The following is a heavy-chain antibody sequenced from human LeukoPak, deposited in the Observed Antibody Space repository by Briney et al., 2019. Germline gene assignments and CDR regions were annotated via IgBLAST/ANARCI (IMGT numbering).Heavy chain of an antibody. CDR3: ARLICIAAAGIFWLDP. Sequence: AGGSLRLSCAASGFTFSSYWMSWVRQAPGKGLEWVANIKQDGSEKYYVDSVKGRFTISRDNAKNSLYLQMSSLRAEDTAVYYCARLICIAAAGIFWLDPWGQGTLVTVSS. CDR1: GFTFSSYW. CDR2: IKQDGSEK. J-gene: IGHJ5*02. D-gene: IGHD6-13*01. V-gene: IGHV3-7*01.